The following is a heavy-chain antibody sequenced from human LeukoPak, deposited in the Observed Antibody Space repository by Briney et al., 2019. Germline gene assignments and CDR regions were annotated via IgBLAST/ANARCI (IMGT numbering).Heavy chain of an antibody. J-gene: IGHJ4*02. Sequence: SETLSLTCAVYGGSFSGYYWSWIRQPPGKGLEWIGEINHSGSTNYNPSLKSRVTISVDTSKNQFSLKLSSVTAADTAVYYCARGSVVVTARSYFDYWGQGTLVTVSS. CDR3: ARGSVVVTARSYFDY. CDR1: GGSFSGYY. CDR2: INHSGST. D-gene: IGHD2-21*02. V-gene: IGHV4-34*01.